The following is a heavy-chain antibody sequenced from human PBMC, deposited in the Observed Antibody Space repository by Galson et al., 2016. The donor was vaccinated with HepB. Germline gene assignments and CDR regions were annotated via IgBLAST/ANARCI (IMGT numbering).Heavy chain of an antibody. D-gene: IGHD6-19*01. CDR2: INSDGSSR. CDR3: ARGGGTAVADLRRDY. V-gene: IGHV3-74*01. Sequence: LRLSCAASGFTFSSYWMHWVRQAPGKGLVWVSRINSDGSSRSYADSVKGRFTISRDNAKNTLYLQMNSLRAEDTAVYYCARGGGTAVADLRRDYWGQGTLVTVSS. J-gene: IGHJ4*02. CDR1: GFTFSSYW.